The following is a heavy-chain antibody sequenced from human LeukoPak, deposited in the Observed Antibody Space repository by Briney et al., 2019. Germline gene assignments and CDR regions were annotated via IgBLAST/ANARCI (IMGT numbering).Heavy chain of an antibody. CDR2: INHSGST. CDR1: GGSFSGYY. J-gene: IGHJ4*02. Sequence: PSETLSLTCAVYGGSFSGYYWSWIRQPPGKGLEWIGEINHSGSTNYNPSLKSRVTISVDTSKNQFSLKLSSVTAADTAVYYCARARRRSYSSNVSPYYFDYWGQGTLVTVSS. V-gene: IGHV4-34*01. CDR3: ARARRRSYSSNVSPYYFDY. D-gene: IGHD2-21*01.